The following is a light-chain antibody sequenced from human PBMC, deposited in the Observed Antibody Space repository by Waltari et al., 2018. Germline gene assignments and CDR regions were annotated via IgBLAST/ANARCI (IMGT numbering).Light chain of an antibody. CDR3: MQATHWPVT. Sequence: DVGLTQSPLSLPVTLGQPASISCRSSQTLVYPDGISYLNWFHQRPGQAPRRLIYKVSNRDSGVPDRFSGSGSGTDFTLMISSVEADDVGVYFCMQATHWPVTFGQGTRLEIK. CDR2: KVS. CDR1: QTLVYPDGISY. V-gene: IGKV2-30*01. J-gene: IGKJ5*01.